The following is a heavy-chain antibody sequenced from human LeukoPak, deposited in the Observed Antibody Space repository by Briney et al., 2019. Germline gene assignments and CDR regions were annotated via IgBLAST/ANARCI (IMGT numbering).Heavy chain of an antibody. Sequence: SETLSLTCTVSGGSISSGGYYWSWIRQHPGKGLEWIGYIYYSGSTYYNPSLKSRVTISVDTSKNQFSLKLSSVTAADTAVYYCARVVAMVDTAMVMTALFDSWGQGTLVTVSS. CDR2: IYYSGST. J-gene: IGHJ4*02. CDR3: ARVVAMVDTAMVMTALFDS. V-gene: IGHV4-31*03. CDR1: GGSISSGGYY. D-gene: IGHD5-18*01.